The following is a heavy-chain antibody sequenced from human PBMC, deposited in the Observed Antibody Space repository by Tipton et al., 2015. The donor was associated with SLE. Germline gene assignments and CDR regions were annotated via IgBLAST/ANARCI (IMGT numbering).Heavy chain of an antibody. CDR2: IYYTGST. D-gene: IGHD6-19*01. V-gene: IGHV4-39*01. J-gene: IGHJ5*02. Sequence: TLSLTCTVSGGSISSSSYYWGWIRQPPGKGLGWIGSIYYTGSTYYKSSLESRVTISVDTSKNQFSLKLTSVTAADTAVYYCARRNSSGWHVWFDPWGQGTLVTVSS. CDR1: GGSISSSSYY. CDR3: ARRNSSGWHVWFDP.